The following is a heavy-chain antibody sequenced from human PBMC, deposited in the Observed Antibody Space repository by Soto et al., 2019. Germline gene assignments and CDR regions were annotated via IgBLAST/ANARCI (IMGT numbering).Heavy chain of an antibody. J-gene: IGHJ4*02. CDR2: IYYSGST. CDR1: GGSISSGGYY. Sequence: QVQLQESGPGLVKPSQTLSLTCTVSGGSISSGGYYWSWIRQHPGKGLEWIGYIYYSGSTYYNPSLISRVTISVDTSKKQCSLKLSSVTAADTAVYYCARSGYSYGPNPLLYWGQGTLVTVSS. V-gene: IGHV4-31*03. D-gene: IGHD5-18*01. CDR3: ARSGYSYGPNPLLY.